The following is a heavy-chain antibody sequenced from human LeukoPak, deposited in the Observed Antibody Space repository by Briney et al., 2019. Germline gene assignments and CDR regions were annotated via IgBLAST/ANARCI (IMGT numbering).Heavy chain of an antibody. J-gene: IGHJ5*02. D-gene: IGHD1-20*01. CDR1: GFTFSSYG. Sequence: GGSLRLSCAASGFTFSSYGMHWVRQAPGKGLEWVAVIWYDGSNKYYADSVKGRFTISRDSSKNTLYLQMNSLRAEDTAVYYCAREELTGTTVDWFDPWGQETLVTVSS. CDR3: AREELTGTTVDWFDP. V-gene: IGHV3-33*01. CDR2: IWYDGSNK.